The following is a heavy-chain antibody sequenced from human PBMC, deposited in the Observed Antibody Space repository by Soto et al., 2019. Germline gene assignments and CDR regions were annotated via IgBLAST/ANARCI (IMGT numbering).Heavy chain of an antibody. CDR3: ARGQWLEFDY. CDR1: GGSISSYY. Sequence: SETLSLTCTVSGGSISSYYWSWIRQPAGKGLEWIGRIYTSGSTNYNPSLKSRVTMSVDTSKNQFSLQLNSVTPEDTAVYYCARGQWLEFDYWGQGTLVTVSS. V-gene: IGHV4-4*07. J-gene: IGHJ4*02. CDR2: IYTSGST. D-gene: IGHD6-19*01.